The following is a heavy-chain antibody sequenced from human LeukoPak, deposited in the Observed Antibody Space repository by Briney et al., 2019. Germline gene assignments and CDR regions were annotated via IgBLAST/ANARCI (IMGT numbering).Heavy chain of an antibody. CDR1: GFSFSDHY. CDR3: VRGLNSFDL. Sequence: GGSLRLSCAVSGFSFSDHYLDWVRQAPGRGLEWVGRSRTKADGYITQYAASVKDRFTISRDESKDSLHLQMNSLKTEDTAVYYCVRGLNSFDLWGQGTPVTVSS. J-gene: IGHJ4*02. V-gene: IGHV3-72*01. CDR2: SRTKADGYIT.